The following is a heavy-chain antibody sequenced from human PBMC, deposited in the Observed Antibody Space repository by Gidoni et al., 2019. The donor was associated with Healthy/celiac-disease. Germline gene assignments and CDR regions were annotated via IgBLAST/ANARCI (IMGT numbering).Heavy chain of an antibody. CDR3: ARQEVWQWLEWGFDY. J-gene: IGHJ4*02. V-gene: IGHV4-39*01. CDR2: IYYSGST. Sequence: DGLEWIGSIYYSGSTYYNPSLKSRVTISVDTSKNQFSLKLSSVTAADTAVYYCARQEVWQWLEWGFDYWGQGTLVTVSS. D-gene: IGHD6-19*01.